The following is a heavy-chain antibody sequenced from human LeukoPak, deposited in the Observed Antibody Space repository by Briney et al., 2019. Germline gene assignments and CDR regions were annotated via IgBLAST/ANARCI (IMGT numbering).Heavy chain of an antibody. Sequence: SQTLSLTCAISGDSVSSNSAAWNWIRQSPSRGLEWLGRTYYRSKWYNDYAVSVKSRITINPDTSKNQFSLKLSSVTAADTAVYYCARGPITMVRGVNPDYYYYGMDVWGQGTTVTVSS. CDR1: GDSVSSNSAA. V-gene: IGHV6-1*01. D-gene: IGHD3-10*01. CDR3: ARGPITMVRGVNPDYYYYGMDV. J-gene: IGHJ6*02. CDR2: TYYRSKWYN.